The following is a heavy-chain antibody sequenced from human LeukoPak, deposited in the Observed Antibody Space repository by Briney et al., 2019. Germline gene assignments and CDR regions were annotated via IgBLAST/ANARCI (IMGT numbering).Heavy chain of an antibody. CDR1: GFTYSLYG. CDR3: AKDAQRGFDYSNSLDK. V-gene: IGHV3-33*03. CDR2: IWSDGTNR. J-gene: IGHJ4*02. D-gene: IGHD4-11*01. Sequence: HSGGSLRLSCATWGFTYSLYGMHWVRQAPRMVRECVAVIWSDGTNRYYGDPAKGRFSISRDKFQRTVYLQINSLRAEDTAVYYCAKDAQRGFDYSNSLDKWGQGTLVTVS.